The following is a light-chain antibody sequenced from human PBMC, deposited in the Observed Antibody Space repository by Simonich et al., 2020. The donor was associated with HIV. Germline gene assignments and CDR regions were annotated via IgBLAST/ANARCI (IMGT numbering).Light chain of an antibody. CDR2: AAS. V-gene: IGKV1-27*01. CDR3: QKYNSALHT. CDR1: QGISNY. Sequence: DIQLTQSPSFLSASVRDRVTITCRASQGISNYLAWYQQKPGKVPKLLIYAASTLQSGVPSRFSGSGSGTDFTLTISSLQPEDVATYYCQKYNSALHTFGGGTKVEIK. J-gene: IGKJ4*01.